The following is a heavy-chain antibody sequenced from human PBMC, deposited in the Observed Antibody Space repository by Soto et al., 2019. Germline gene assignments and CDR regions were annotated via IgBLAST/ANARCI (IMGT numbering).Heavy chain of an antibody. V-gene: IGHV3-23*01. CDR3: AKSPTLAAAAT. CDR2: IGDNT. J-gene: IGHJ5*02. CDR1: GFTFSSYA. D-gene: IGHD6-13*01. Sequence: GGSLRLSCAAPGFTFSSYAMSWVRQAPGKGPEWVSAIGDNTYYADSVKGRFTVSRDDSINTLYLQMSSLRAEDTAVYYCAKSPTLAAAATWGQGTLVTVSS.